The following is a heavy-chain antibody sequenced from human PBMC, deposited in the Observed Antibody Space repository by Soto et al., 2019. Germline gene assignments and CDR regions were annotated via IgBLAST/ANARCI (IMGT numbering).Heavy chain of an antibody. CDR2: IYWDDDK. CDR1: GLSLTTTGVG. CDR3: VQSRCGGDCLQSYSSHSYYGLDV. V-gene: IGHV2-5*02. Sequence: SGPTLVNPTQTLTLTCTFSGLSLTTTGVGVGWIRQPPGKALEWLALIYWDDDKRYSPSLKSRLTITKDTSKNQVVLTMTNMDPVDTATYYCVQSRCGGDCLQSYSSHSYYGLDVWGQGTTVTVYS. D-gene: IGHD2-21*02. J-gene: IGHJ6*02.